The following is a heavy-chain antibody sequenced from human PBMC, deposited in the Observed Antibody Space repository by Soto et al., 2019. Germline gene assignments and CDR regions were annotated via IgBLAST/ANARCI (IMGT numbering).Heavy chain of an antibody. CDR2: IWYDGSNK. Sequence: PGGSLRLSCAASGFTFSSYGMHWVRQAPGKGLEWVAVIWYDGSNKYYADSVKGRFTISRDNSKNTLYLQMNSLRAEDTAVYYCARDRLGGSWSYYYYYYGMDVWGQGTTVTVYS. J-gene: IGHJ6*01. CDR1: GFTFSSYG. V-gene: IGHV3-33*01. CDR3: ARDRLGGSWSYYYYYYGMDV. D-gene: IGHD3-10*01.